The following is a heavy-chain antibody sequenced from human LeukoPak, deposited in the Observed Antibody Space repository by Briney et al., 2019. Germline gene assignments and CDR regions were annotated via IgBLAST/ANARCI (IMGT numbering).Heavy chain of an antibody. CDR3: ARDRTTHYYYYGMDV. CDR2: IYHSGST. V-gene: IGHV4-30-2*01. Sequence: SETLSLTCAVSGGSISSGGYSWSWIRQPPGKGLEWIGYIYHSGSTYYNPSLKSRVTISVDTSKNQFSLKLSSVTSADTAVYYRARDRTTHYYYYGMDVWGQGTTVTVSS. J-gene: IGHJ6*02. D-gene: IGHD1-14*01. CDR1: GGSISSGGYS.